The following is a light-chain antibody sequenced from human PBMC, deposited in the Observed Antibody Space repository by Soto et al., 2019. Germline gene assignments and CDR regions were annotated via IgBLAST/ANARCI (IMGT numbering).Light chain of an antibody. CDR1: QSVSSNY. CDR2: GAS. CDR3: QQYGSSPTWT. J-gene: IGKJ1*01. Sequence: ESVLTQSPGTLSVSPGDRATLSCRASQSVSSNYLAWYQQKPGQAPRLLIYGASTRATGIPDRFSGSGSGTDFTLTISSLEFGDSAVYYCQQYGSSPTWTFGQGTKVDIK. V-gene: IGKV3-20*01.